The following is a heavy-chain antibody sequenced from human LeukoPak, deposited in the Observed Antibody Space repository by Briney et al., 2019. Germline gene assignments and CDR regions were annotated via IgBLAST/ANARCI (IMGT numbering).Heavy chain of an antibody. CDR3: AKEVHPYDSGTYYFDY. CDR1: GFTFSSYG. V-gene: IGHV3-30*02. D-gene: IGHD3-10*01. J-gene: IGHJ4*02. CDR2: IRHDGSNE. Sequence: GGSLRLSCVGSGFTFSSYGMHWVRQAAGKGLEWVAFIRHDGSNEYYADSVKGRFTVSRDNSKNTLFLQMNSLRVEEMAVYYCAKEVHPYDSGTYYFDYWGRGTVVTVSS.